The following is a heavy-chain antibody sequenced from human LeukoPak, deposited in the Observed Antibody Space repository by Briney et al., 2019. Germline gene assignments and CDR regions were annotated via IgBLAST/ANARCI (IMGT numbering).Heavy chain of an antibody. CDR2: MNPNSGNT. Sequence: ASVKVSXKASGYTFTSYDINWMRQATGQGLEWMGWMNPNSGNTGYAQKFQGRVTMTRNTSISTAYMELSSLRSEDTAVYYCARGRILYSTPRLFDPWGQGTLVTVSS. V-gene: IGHV1-8*01. J-gene: IGHJ5*02. D-gene: IGHD2-8*01. CDR3: ARGRILYSTPRLFDP. CDR1: GYTFTSYD.